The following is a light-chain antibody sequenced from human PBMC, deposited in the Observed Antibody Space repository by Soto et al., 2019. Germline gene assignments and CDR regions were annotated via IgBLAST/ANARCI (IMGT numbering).Light chain of an antibody. CDR2: GAS. CDR3: QDYGSSYT. J-gene: IGKJ2*01. Sequence: EIVLTQSPGTLSLSPGERVTLSCRASQTVSSSYLDWYQHKPGQAPRLLIYGASSRATGIADRFSGSGSGTDFTLTINRLEPEEFAVYYCQDYGSSYTFGQGTKLVIK. V-gene: IGKV3-20*01. CDR1: QTVSSSY.